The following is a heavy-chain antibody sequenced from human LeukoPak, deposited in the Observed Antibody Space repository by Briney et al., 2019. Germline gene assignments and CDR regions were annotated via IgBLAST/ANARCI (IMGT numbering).Heavy chain of an antibody. V-gene: IGHV3-53*01. Sequence: GGSLRLSCAASGFTVSSNYMSWVRQAPGKGLEWVSVIYSGGSTYYADSVKGRFTISRDNSKNTLYLQMNSLRAEDTAVDYCASTGYSSSWLDYWGQGTLVTVSS. CDR3: ASTGYSSSWLDY. D-gene: IGHD6-13*01. CDR1: GFTVSSNY. J-gene: IGHJ4*02. CDR2: IYSGGST.